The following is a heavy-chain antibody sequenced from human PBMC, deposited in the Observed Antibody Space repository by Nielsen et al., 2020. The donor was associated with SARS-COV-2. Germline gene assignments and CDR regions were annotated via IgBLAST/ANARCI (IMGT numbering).Heavy chain of an antibody. CDR3: ARSRVKLGQLVSRMDY. D-gene: IGHD6-6*01. V-gene: IGHV1-69*13. CDR1: GGTFSSYA. Sequence: SVKVSCKASGGTFSSYAISWVRQAPGQGLEWMGGIIPIFGTANYAQKFQGRVTITADESTSTAYVELSSLRSEDTAVYYCARSRVKLGQLVSRMDYWGQGTLVTVSS. CDR2: IIPIFGTA. J-gene: IGHJ4*02.